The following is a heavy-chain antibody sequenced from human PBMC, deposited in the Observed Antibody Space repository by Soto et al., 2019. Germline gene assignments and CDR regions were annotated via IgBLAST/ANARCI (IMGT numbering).Heavy chain of an antibody. D-gene: IGHD3-3*01. CDR2: IYYSGST. CDR3: ASSKGYDFWSGYYAPSYYGMDV. V-gene: IGHV4-39*01. J-gene: IGHJ6*02. Sequence: SETLSLTCTVSGGSISSSSYYWGWIRQPPGKGLEWIGSIYYSGSTYYNPSLKSRVTISVDTSKNQFSLKLSSVTAADTDVYYCASSKGYDFWSGYYAPSYYGMDVWGQGTTVTVSS. CDR1: GGSISSSSYY.